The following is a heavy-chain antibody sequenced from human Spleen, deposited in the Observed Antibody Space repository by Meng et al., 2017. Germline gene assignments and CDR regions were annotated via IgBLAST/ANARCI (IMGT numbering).Heavy chain of an antibody. V-gene: IGHV1-2*06. CDR2: INPNSGGT. D-gene: IGHD6-19*01. CDR1: GYTFTGYY. CDR3: ARGGAYSSGWYHGRIDNWFDP. Sequence: ASVKVSCKASGYTFTGYYMHWVRQAPGQGLEWMGRINPNSGGTNYAQKFQGRVTMTRDTSISTAYMELSRLRSDDTAVYYCARGGAYSSGWYHGRIDNWFDPWGQGTLVTGAS. J-gene: IGHJ5*02.